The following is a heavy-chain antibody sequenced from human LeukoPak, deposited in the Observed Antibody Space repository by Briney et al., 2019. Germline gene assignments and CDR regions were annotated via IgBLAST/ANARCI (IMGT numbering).Heavy chain of an antibody. CDR2: ISSSGST. CDR3: ARALYYDFWSGYSYDAFDI. Sequence: SETLSLTCTVSGDSISSGDYYWSWIRQPAGKGLEWIGRISSSGSTNYNPSLKSRVTISVDTSKNQFSLKLSSVTAADTAVYYCARALYYDFWSGYSYDAFDIWGQGTMVTVSS. CDR1: GDSISSGDYY. D-gene: IGHD3-3*01. J-gene: IGHJ3*02. V-gene: IGHV4-61*02.